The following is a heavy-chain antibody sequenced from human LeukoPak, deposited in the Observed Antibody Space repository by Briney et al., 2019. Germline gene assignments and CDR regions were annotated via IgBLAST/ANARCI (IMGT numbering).Heavy chain of an antibody. CDR3: ARSIYYYDSSGSPEDAFDI. D-gene: IGHD3-22*01. Sequence: ASVKVSCKASGYTFTSYGISWVRQAPGQGLEWMGWISAYNGNTNYAQKLQGRVTMTTDTSTSAAYMELRSLRSDDTAVYYCARSIYYYDSSGSPEDAFDIWGQGTMVTVSS. CDR1: GYTFTSYG. J-gene: IGHJ3*02. CDR2: ISAYNGNT. V-gene: IGHV1-18*01.